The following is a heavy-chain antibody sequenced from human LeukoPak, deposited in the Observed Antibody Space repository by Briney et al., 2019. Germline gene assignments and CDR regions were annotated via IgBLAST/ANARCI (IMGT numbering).Heavy chain of an antibody. D-gene: IGHD2-15*01. V-gene: IGHV4-59*08. CDR3: AKIGYCSGDSCRGFDP. J-gene: IGHJ2*01. CDR2: IYYSGST. Sequence: SETLSLTCTVSGGSISGYYWSWIRQPPGKGLEWIGYIYYSGSTNYNPSLKSRVTISVDTSKNQFSLKLSSVTAADTAVYYCAKIGYCSGDSCRGFDPWGRGTLVTVSS. CDR1: GGSISGYY.